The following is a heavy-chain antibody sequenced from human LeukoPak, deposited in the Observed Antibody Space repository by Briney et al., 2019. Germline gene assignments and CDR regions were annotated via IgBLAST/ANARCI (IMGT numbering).Heavy chain of an antibody. D-gene: IGHD3-22*01. J-gene: IGHJ4*02. CDR1: GYTFTSYG. CDR3: ARVVWYYYDSSGYFDY. CDR2: ISAYNGNT. V-gene: IGHV1-18*01. Sequence: ASVKVSCKASGYTFTSYGICWVRQAPGQGLEWMGWISAYNGNTNYAQKLQGRVTMTTDTSTSTAYMELRSLRSDDTAVYYCARVVWYYYDSSGYFDYWGQGTLVTVSS.